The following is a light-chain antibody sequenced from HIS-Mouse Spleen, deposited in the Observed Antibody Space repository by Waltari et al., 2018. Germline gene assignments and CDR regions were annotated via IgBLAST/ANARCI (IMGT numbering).Light chain of an antibody. CDR1: QSVSSSS. V-gene: IGKV3-20*01. CDR2: GAS. J-gene: IGKJ4*01. CDR3: QQYGSSPT. Sequence: EIVLTQSPGTLSLSPGERATLPGRASQSVSSSSLAWYQQKPGQAPRLLIYGASSRATGIPDRFSGSGSGTDFTLTISRLEPEDFAVYYCQQYGSSPTFGGGTK.